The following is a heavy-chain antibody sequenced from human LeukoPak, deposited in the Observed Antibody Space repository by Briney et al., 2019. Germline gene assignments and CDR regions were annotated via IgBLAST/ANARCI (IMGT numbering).Heavy chain of an antibody. CDR1: GFTFSTYS. CDR3: AKSSGWFLDY. V-gene: IGHV3-48*02. Sequence: PGGSLRLSCAASGFTFSTYSMNWVRQAPGKGLEWLSYISSGSSTIYYADSVKGRFAISRDNAKNSLYLQMNSLRDEDTAVYYCAKSSGWFLDYWGQGTLVTVSS. D-gene: IGHD6-19*01. CDR2: ISSGSSTI. J-gene: IGHJ4*02.